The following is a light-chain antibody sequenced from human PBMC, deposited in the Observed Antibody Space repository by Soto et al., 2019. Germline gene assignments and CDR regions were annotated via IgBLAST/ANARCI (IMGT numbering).Light chain of an antibody. CDR2: GAS. J-gene: IGKJ1*01. CDR1: QSVSSN. Sequence: EIVMTQSPATLSVSPGERATLSCRASQSVSSNLAWYQQKPGQAPRLLIYGASTRATGLPSRFSGSGSGTEFTLTISSVQSEDFAVYYSQKYNNWPRTFGQGTKVEIK. V-gene: IGKV3-15*01. CDR3: QKYNNWPRT.